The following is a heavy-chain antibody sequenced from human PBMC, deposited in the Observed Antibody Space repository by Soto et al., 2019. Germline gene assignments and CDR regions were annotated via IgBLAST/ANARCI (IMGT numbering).Heavy chain of an antibody. CDR1: GYTFTSYG. J-gene: IGHJ6*03. CDR3: ARGVRGVDYYYMDV. V-gene: IGHV1-18*01. D-gene: IGHD3-10*01. CDR2: ISAYNGNT. Sequence: GASVKVSCKASGYTFTSYGISWARQAPGQGLEWMGWISAYNGNTNYAQKLQGRVTMTTDTSTSTAYMELRSLRSDDTAVYYCARGVRGVDYYYMDVWGKGTTVTVSS.